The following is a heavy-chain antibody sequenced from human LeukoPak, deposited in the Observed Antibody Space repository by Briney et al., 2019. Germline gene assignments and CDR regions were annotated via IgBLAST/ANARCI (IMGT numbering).Heavy chain of an antibody. CDR2: MNPNSGNT. J-gene: IGHJ4*02. CDR3: ARGRYVWGSYRSIGY. D-gene: IGHD3-16*02. Sequence: GASVKVSCKASGYTFTSYYMHWVRQATGQGLEWMGWMNPNSGNTGYAQKFQGRVTMTRNTSISTAYMELSSLRSEDTAVYYCARGRYVWGSYRSIGYWGQGTLVTVSS. V-gene: IGHV1-8*02. CDR1: GYTFTSYY.